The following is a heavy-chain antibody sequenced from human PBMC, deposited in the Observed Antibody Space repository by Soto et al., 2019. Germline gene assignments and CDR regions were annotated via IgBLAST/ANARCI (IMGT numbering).Heavy chain of an antibody. J-gene: IGHJ4*02. CDR3: ARGSSGYISSWYYFDY. V-gene: IGHV3-23*01. CDR2: ISGIGGST. Sequence: GGSLRLSCSASGFTFTDYALSWVRQAPGKGLEWVATISGIGGSTYLADSVKGRLSISRDNSKNTVSLLMNSLRAEDTAVYFCARGSSGYISSWYYFDYWGRGTLVTVSS. CDR1: GFTFTDYA. D-gene: IGHD6-13*01.